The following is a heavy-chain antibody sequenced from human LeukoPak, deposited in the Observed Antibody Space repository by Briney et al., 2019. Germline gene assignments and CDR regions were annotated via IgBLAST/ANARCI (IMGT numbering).Heavy chain of an antibody. CDR2: INPNSGGT. CDR1: GYTFTGYY. J-gene: IGHJ4*02. V-gene: IGHV1-2*04. Sequence: ASVKVSCKASGYTFTGYYMHWVRQAPGQGPEWMGWINPNSGGTNYAQKFQGWVTMTRDTSISTAYMELSRLRSDDTAVYYCARAPEQWLVDYYFDYWGQGTLVTVSS. CDR3: ARAPEQWLVDYYFDY. D-gene: IGHD6-19*01.